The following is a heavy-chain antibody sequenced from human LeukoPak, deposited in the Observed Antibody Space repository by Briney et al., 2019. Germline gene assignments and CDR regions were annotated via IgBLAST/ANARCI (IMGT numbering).Heavy chain of an antibody. CDR2: IYDSVNT. J-gene: IGHJ4*02. V-gene: IGHV4-59*01. CDR3: ARVRRYYDSSGYPSRLFDY. CDR1: GGSISSYY. D-gene: IGHD3-22*01. Sequence: SETLSLTCTVSGGSISSYYWSWIRQSPGKGLEWIGYIYDSVNTNYNPSLESRVTISVDTSKKQFSLKLTSVTAANTAVYYCARVRRYYDSSGYPSRLFDYWGQGTLVTVSS.